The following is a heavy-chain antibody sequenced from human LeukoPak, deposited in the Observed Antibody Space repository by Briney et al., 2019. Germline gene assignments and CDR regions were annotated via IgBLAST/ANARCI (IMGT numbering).Heavy chain of an antibody. D-gene: IGHD3-16*01. J-gene: IGHJ3*02. Sequence: PGGSLRLSCAASGFTFSSYSMNWVRQAPGKGLEWVSSISSSSSYIYYVDSVKGRFTISRDNARNSLYLQMNSLRAEDTAVYYCARSQNVFWGPDAFDIWGQGTMVTVSS. CDR3: ARSQNVFWGPDAFDI. CDR2: ISSSSSYI. CDR1: GFTFSSYS. V-gene: IGHV3-21*01.